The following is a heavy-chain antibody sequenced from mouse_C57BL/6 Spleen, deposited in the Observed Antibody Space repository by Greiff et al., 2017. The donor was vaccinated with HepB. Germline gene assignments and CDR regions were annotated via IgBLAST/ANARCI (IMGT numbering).Heavy chain of an antibody. CDR3: ARFFITTVVATRGGYFDV. D-gene: IGHD1-1*01. CDR1: GYTFTSYW. J-gene: IGHJ1*03. V-gene: IGHV1-55*01. Sequence: QVQLQQPGAELVKPGASVKMSCKASGYTFTSYWITWVKQRPGQGLEWIGDIYPGSGSTNYNEKFKSKATLTVDTSSSTAYMQLSSLTSEDSAVYYCARFFITTVVATRGGYFDVWGTGTTVTVSS. CDR2: IYPGSGST.